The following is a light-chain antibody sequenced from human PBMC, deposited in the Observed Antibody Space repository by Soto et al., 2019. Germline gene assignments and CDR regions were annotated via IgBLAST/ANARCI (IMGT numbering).Light chain of an antibody. CDR3: QQRTTWPLGYS. J-gene: IGKJ2*03. V-gene: IGKV3-11*01. Sequence: EIVLTQSPVTLYLSPGERATLSCRASQRVSTCLAWYQQKPGQAPRLLIYDASNRATGIPARFSGSGSGTVFTLTITSLEPEDFAVYYCQQRTTWPLGYSFGQGTKLEI. CDR2: DAS. CDR1: QRVSTC.